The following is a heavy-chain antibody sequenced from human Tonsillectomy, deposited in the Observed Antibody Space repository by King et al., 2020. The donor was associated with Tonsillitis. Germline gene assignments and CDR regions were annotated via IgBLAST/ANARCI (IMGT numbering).Heavy chain of an antibody. CDR3: ARHIPETKCDAFEI. Sequence: MQLQESGPGLVKPSETLSLTCTVSRGSISSRTYSWGWIRQPPGKGLEWIGSIYYGGTTYYKSSLKSRVTISVDTSKNPFSLKLSSVTAADTAVYYCARHIPETKCDAFEIWGHGTVVIVSS. CDR1: RGSISSRTYS. D-gene: IGHD2-21*01. J-gene: IGHJ3*02. V-gene: IGHV4-39*01. CDR2: IYYGGTT.